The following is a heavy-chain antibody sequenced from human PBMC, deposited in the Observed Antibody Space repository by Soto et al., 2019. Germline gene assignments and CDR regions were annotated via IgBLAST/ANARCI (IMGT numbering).Heavy chain of an antibody. V-gene: IGHV4-4*02. D-gene: IGHD6-25*01. Sequence: QVQLQESGPGLVKPSETLSLTCTVSSDSIAGENWWSWVRQPPGMGLEWIGEIFHTGGTNYNPSLKGRVTMGVDKSKNQFSLKLISATAADTAVYYCARVFSSGSGWMYYFDFWGQGTLVSVSS. CDR2: IFHTGGT. CDR1: SDSIAGENW. CDR3: ARVFSSGSGWMYYFDF. J-gene: IGHJ4*02.